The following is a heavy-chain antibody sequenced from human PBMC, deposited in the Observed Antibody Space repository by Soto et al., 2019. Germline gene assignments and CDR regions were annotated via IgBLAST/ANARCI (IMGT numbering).Heavy chain of an antibody. CDR1: GYTFTGYA. CDR3: ARAVGVAADFDY. D-gene: IGHD6-19*01. V-gene: IGHV1-3*05. CDR2: INAGNGNT. Sequence: QVQLVQSGAEEKKPGASVKVSCKASGYTFTGYAMHWVRQAPGQRLEWMGWINAGNGNTKYSQKFQGRVTITRDTSASAAYMELSSLSSEDTAVYYCARAVGVAADFDYWGQGTLVTVSP. J-gene: IGHJ4*02.